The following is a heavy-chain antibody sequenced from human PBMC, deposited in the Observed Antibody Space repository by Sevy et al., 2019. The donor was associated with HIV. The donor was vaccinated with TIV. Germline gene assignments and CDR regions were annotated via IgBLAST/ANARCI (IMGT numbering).Heavy chain of an antibody. CDR2: IIPFFGTA. CDR1: GGTFSSYA. J-gene: IGHJ5*02. Sequence: ASVKVSCKASGGTFSSYAISWVRQAPGQGLEWMGGIIPFFGTANYVQKFQGRVTSTADKPTSTAYMELSSLRSEDTAVYYCAIGSGYYYGSGSYYNWFDPWGQGTLVTVSS. D-gene: IGHD3-10*01. V-gene: IGHV1-69*06. CDR3: AIGSGYYYGSGSYYNWFDP.